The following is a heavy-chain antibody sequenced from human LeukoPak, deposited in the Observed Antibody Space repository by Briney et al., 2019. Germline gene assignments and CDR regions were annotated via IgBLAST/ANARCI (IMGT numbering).Heavy chain of an antibody. CDR3: ARAVGSSESNWFDP. CDR2: IYTSGST. CDR1: GGSITSGSYY. V-gene: IGHV4-61*02. Sequence: SQTLSLTCTVSGGSITSGSYYWSWIRQPAGKGLEWIGRIYTSGSTNYNPSLKSRVTISVDTSKNQFSLKLSPVTAADTAVYYCARAVGSSESNWFDPWGQGTLATVSS. D-gene: IGHD3-10*01. J-gene: IGHJ5*02.